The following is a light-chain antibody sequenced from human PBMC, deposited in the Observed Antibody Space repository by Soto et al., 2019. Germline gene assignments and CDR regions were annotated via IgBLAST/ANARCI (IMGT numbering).Light chain of an antibody. Sequence: EIVLTQSPGTLSLSPGERATLSCRASQSLSSSYLAWYQQKPGQAPRLLIYGSFSRATGIPDRFSGSGSGTDFTLTISRLEPEDSAVYYCQQYGTLITFGQGT. CDR1: QSLSSSY. CDR2: GSF. CDR3: QQYGTLIT. V-gene: IGKV3-20*01. J-gene: IGKJ5*01.